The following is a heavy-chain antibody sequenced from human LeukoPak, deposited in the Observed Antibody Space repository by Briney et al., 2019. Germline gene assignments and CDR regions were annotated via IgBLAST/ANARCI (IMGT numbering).Heavy chain of an antibody. CDR3: ARVRSYYYYYDMDV. D-gene: IGHD1-14*01. CDR2: INHSGST. CDR1: GGSFSGYY. Sequence: TSETLSLTCAVYGGSFSGYYWSWIRQPPGKGLEWIGEINHSGSTNYNPSLKSRVTISVDTSKNQFSLKLSSVTAADTAVYYRARVRSYYYYYDMDVWGQGTTVTVSS. V-gene: IGHV4-34*01. J-gene: IGHJ6*02.